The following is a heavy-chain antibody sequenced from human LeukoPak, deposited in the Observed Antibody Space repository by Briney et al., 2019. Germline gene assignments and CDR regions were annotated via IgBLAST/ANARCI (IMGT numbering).Heavy chain of an antibody. J-gene: IGHJ4*02. V-gene: IGHV1-46*01. CDR3: ARDRYYYDSSGYDPYFDY. D-gene: IGHD3-22*01. CDR2: INPSSGTT. CDR1: GYTFTNYY. Sequence: WASVTVSCKASGYTFTNYYMVWVRQAPGQGLEWMGIINPSSGTTNYAQKFQGRVTMTRDMSTSTVYMELSSLRSEDTAVYYCARDRYYYDSSGYDPYFDYWGQGTLVTVSS.